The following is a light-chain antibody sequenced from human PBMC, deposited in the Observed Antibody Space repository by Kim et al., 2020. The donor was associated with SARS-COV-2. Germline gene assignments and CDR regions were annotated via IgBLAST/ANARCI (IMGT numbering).Light chain of an antibody. Sequence: APGKTARITCGGNNIGSKSVPWYQQKPGQAPVLVIYYDSDRPSGIPERFSGSNSGNTATLTTSRVEAGDEADYYCQVWDSSSDHPVFGGGTKLTVL. CDR2: YDS. CDR1: NIGSKS. V-gene: IGLV3-21*04. J-gene: IGLJ3*02. CDR3: QVWDSSSDHPV.